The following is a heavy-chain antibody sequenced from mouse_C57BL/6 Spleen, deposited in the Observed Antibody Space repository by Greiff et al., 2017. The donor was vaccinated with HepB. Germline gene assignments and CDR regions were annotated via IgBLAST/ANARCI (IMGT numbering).Heavy chain of an antibody. CDR3: AREGLRQVYYFDY. D-gene: IGHD2-2*01. V-gene: IGHV5-17*01. CDR2: ISSGSSTI. J-gene: IGHJ2*01. Sequence: EVMLVESGGGLVKPGGSLKLSCAASGFTFSDYGMHWVRQAPEKGLEWVAYISSGSSTIYYADTVKGRFTISRDNAKNTLFLQMTSLRSEDTAMYYCAREGLRQVYYFDYWGQGTTLTVSS. CDR1: GFTFSDYG.